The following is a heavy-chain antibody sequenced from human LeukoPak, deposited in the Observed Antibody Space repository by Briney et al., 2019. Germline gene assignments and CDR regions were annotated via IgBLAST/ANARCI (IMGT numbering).Heavy chain of an antibody. CDR1: GYTFDTYG. CDR2: ISGYNGNT. J-gene: IGHJ3*02. V-gene: IGHV1-18*01. CDR3: ARGDYAKRGVFDI. D-gene: IGHD4-17*01. Sequence: ASVKVSCKASGYTFDTYGITWVRQAPGQGLEWMGWISGYNGNTNYAQKFQGRVTMTTDTSTSTAYMELRSLRSDDTAVYYCARGDYAKRGVFDIWGQGTLVTVSS.